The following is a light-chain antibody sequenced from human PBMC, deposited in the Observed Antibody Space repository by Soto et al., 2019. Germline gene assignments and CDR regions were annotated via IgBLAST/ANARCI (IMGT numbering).Light chain of an antibody. CDR3: QQCYSPPLS. V-gene: IGKV1-39*01. J-gene: IGKJ4*01. CDR2: GAS. Sequence: DIQMTQSPSSLSAAIGDRVTITCRASQDINGRLNWYQQTRGRVPNLLIYGASDLESGVPSRFSGSGSGTDFTLTRSGLQPGDFASYYCQQCYSPPLSFGGGTKVEF. CDR1: QDINGR.